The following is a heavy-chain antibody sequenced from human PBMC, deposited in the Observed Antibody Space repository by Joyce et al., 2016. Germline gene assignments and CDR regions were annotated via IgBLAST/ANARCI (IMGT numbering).Heavy chain of an antibody. Sequence: GINFGSYGMNWVRQAPGKGLDWVSSINGRGGDTFYADSVKGRFTISRDSSKSTVYLQMDNLRAEDTAVYYCAKCSVYSSGWCNSFDPWGQGTLVSVSS. V-gene: IGHV3-23*01. J-gene: IGHJ5*02. CDR2: INGRGGDT. CDR1: GINFGSYG. D-gene: IGHD6-19*01. CDR3: AKCSVYSSGWCNSFDP.